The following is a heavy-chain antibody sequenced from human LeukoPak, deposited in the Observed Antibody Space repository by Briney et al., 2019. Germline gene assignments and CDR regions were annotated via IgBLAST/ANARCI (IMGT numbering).Heavy chain of an antibody. D-gene: IGHD3-9*01. CDR1: GFTFSSYG. CDR3: AKDRHFDWLLSFY. CDR2: ISGSGGNT. V-gene: IGHV3-23*01. Sequence: PGGSLRLSCAASGFTFSSYGMSWVRQAPGKGLEWVSAISGSGGNTYYADSVKGRFTISRDNSKNTLYLQMNSLRAEDTAIYYCAKDRHFDWLLSFYWGQGTLVTVSS. J-gene: IGHJ4*02.